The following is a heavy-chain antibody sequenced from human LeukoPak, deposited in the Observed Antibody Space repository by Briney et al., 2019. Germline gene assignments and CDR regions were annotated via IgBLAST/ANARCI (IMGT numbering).Heavy chain of an antibody. CDR1: GGSISSYY. D-gene: IGHD6-13*01. CDR3: ARASSSSPPGGYFDY. CDR2: IYHSGST. V-gene: IGHV4-59*12. Sequence: SETLSLTCTVSGGSISSYYWSWIRQPPGKGLEWIGYIYHSGSTYYNPSLKSRATISVDRSKNQFSLKLSSVTAADTAVYYCARASSSSPPGGYFDYWGQGTLVTVSS. J-gene: IGHJ4*02.